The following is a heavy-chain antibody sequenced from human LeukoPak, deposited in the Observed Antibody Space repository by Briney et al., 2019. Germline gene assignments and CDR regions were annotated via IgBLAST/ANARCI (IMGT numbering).Heavy chain of an antibody. J-gene: IGHJ4*02. CDR2: IYYSGST. Sequence: SETLSLTCTVSDSSISNYYWSWIRQPPGKGLEWIGYIYYSGSTNYNPSLKSRVTISVDTSKNQFSLKLSSVTAADTAVYYCARDTAMKRWGQGTLVTVSS. CDR3: ARDTAMKR. D-gene: IGHD5-18*01. CDR1: DSSISNYY. V-gene: IGHV4-59*01.